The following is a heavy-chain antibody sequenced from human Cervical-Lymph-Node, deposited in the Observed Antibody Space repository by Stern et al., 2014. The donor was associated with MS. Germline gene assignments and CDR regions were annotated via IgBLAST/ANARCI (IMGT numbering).Heavy chain of an antibody. J-gene: IGHJ5*02. CDR3: AFTMIAAGTSWFDP. CDR2: ISGYNGNT. CDR1: GYTFINYG. V-gene: IGHV1-18*01. D-gene: IGHD6-13*01. Sequence: QVQLVEYGAEVKKPGASVKVSCKTSGYTFINYGISWVRQAPGQGLEWMGWISGYNGNTNYAQKLQGRVTMTTDTSTSTAYMELRSLRSDDTAVYYCAFTMIAAGTSWFDPWGQGTLVSVSS.